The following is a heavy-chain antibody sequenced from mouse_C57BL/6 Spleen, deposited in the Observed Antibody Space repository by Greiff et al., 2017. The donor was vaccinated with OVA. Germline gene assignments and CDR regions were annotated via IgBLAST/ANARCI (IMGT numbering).Heavy chain of an antibody. Sequence: QVQLQQPGAELVRPGTSVKLSCKASGYTFTSYWMHWVKQRPGQGLEWIGVIDPSDSYTNYNPKFKGKATLTVDTSSHTAYLQLRSLTSEDSAVYYCARTGSNYSAWCAYWGQGTLVTVSA. CDR3: ARTGSNYSAWCAY. J-gene: IGHJ3*01. V-gene: IGHV1-59*01. CDR2: IDPSDSYT. CDR1: GYTFTSYW. D-gene: IGHD2-5*01.